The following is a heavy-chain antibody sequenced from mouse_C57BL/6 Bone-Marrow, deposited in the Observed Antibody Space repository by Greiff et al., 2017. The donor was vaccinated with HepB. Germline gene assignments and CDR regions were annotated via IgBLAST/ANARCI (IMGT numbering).Heavy chain of an antibody. D-gene: IGHD1-1*01. CDR3: ASYYYGSSYFDY. J-gene: IGHJ2*01. Sequence: EVKVVESGGGLVKPGGSLKLSCAASGFTFSDYGMHWVRQAPEKGLEWVAYISSGSSTIYYAATVKGRFTISRDNAKNTLFLQMTSLRSEDTAMYYCASYYYGSSYFDYWGQGTTLTVSS. CDR2: ISSGSSTI. V-gene: IGHV5-17*01. CDR1: GFTFSDYG.